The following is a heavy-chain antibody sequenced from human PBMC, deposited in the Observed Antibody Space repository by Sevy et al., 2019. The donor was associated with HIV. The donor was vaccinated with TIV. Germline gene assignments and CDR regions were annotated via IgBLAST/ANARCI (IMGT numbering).Heavy chain of an antibody. CDR3: AKARGDTVLMVYGFAFDI. D-gene: IGHD2-8*01. Sequence: GGSLRLSCAASGFTFSRYAMNWLRQAPGKGLEWVSTISGSGGGTYYADSVKGRFTIYRDNSKNTLDLQMNSLRAEDTAVYYCAKARGDTVLMVYGFAFDIWGQGTMVTVSS. CDR2: ISGSGGGT. CDR1: GFTFSRYA. V-gene: IGHV3-23*01. J-gene: IGHJ3*02.